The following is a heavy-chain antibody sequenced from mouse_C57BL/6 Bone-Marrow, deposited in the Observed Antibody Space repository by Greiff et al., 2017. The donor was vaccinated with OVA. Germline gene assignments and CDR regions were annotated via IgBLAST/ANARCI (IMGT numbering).Heavy chain of an antibody. CDR1: GYTFTSYG. Sequence: QVQLQQSGAELARPGASVKLSCKASGYTFTSYGISWVKQRTGQGLEWIGAIYPRSGNTYYNEKFKGKATLTADKSSSTAYMEHRSLTSEDSAVYFWAREVITTVVAPFDYWGQGTTLTVSS. J-gene: IGHJ2*01. CDR3: AREVITTVVAPFDY. D-gene: IGHD1-1*01. V-gene: IGHV1-81*01. CDR2: IYPRSGNT.